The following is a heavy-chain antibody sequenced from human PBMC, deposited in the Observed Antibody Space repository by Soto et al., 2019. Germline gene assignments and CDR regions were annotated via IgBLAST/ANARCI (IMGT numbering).Heavy chain of an antibody. V-gene: IGHV1-69*06. Sequence: SVKVSCKASGGTFSSYAISWVRQAPGQGLEWMGGIIPIFGTANYAQEFQGRVTITADKSTSTAYMELSSLRSEDTAVYYCARDPGSLKSLWFGELEDWDYYYGMDVWGQGTTVTVSS. D-gene: IGHD3-10*01. CDR1: GGTFSSYA. CDR2: IIPIFGTA. CDR3: ARDPGSLKSLWFGELEDWDYYYGMDV. J-gene: IGHJ6*02.